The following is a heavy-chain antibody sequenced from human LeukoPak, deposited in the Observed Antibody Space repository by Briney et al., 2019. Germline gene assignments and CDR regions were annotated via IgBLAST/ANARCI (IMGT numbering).Heavy chain of an antibody. CDR3: ARGSSETLWYFDL. CDR1: GGTFSSYA. Sequence: SVKVSCKASGGTFSSYAISWVRQAPGQGLEWMGRIIPILGIANYAQKFQGRVTITADKSTSTAYMELSSLRSEDTAVYYCARGSSETLWYFDLWGRGTLVTVSS. J-gene: IGHJ2*01. CDR2: IIPILGIA. D-gene: IGHD6-25*01. V-gene: IGHV1-69*04.